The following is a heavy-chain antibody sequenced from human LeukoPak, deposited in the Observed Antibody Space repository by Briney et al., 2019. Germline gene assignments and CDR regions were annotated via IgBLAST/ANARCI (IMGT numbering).Heavy chain of an antibody. CDR2: ISGSGGNT. V-gene: IGHV3-23*01. CDR1: GFTFNNYA. D-gene: IGHD2-15*01. J-gene: IGHJ3*02. Sequence: GGSLRLSCAASGFTFNNYAMSWVRQAPGKGLEWVSDISGSGGNTYYADSVKGRFTISRDNSKNTLYVQMNSLRAEDTAIYYCARYCSGGSCYSGAFDIWGQGTMVTVSS. CDR3: ARYCSGGSCYSGAFDI.